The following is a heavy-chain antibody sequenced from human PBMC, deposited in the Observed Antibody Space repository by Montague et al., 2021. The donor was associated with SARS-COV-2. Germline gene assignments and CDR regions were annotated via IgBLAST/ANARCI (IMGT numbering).Heavy chain of an antibody. CDR2: ISSSSSSI. Sequence: SLRLSCAASGFTFRSYTMNWVRQPPGMGLQWPSFISSSSSSIYYAASLKGRFTISRDNAKNSLYLQMNSLRVEDTAVYYCVRGGACSGGKCNGGARDWGQGTLVTVSS. CDR1: GFTFRSYT. V-gene: IGHV3-21*01. D-gene: IGHD2-15*01. J-gene: IGHJ4*02. CDR3: VRGGACSGGKCNGGARD.